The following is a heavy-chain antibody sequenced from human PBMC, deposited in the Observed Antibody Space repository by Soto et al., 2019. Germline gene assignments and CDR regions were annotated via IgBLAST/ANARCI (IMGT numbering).Heavy chain of an antibody. Sequence: QVHLVQSGAEVKKPGASVKVSCETSGYPFTSYGIGWVRQAPGQGLEWMAWISPYNGNTYYAQKFQGRVTLTTDTSTRTVYMELRSLKSDETAVYYCARDQSFDRAYYYGIDVWGQGTTVTVS. CDR3: ARDQSFDRAYYYGIDV. J-gene: IGHJ6*02. V-gene: IGHV1-18*01. CDR2: ISPYNGNT. CDR1: GYPFTSYG.